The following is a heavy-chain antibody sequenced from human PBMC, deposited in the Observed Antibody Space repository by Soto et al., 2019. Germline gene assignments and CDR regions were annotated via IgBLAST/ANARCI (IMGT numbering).Heavy chain of an antibody. V-gene: IGHV4-59*01. CDR2: ISYLGNT. Sequence: PSETLSLTCNISGGSISTYYWSWIRQSPGKGLEWIGYISYLGNTNYNPSLKSRVTISVDTPKNQFSLKLGSVTAADTAVYYCARAKYDFWSGYYSRDNWFDPWGQGTLVTVSS. D-gene: IGHD3-3*01. CDR3: ARAKYDFWSGYYSRDNWFDP. CDR1: GGSISTYY. J-gene: IGHJ5*02.